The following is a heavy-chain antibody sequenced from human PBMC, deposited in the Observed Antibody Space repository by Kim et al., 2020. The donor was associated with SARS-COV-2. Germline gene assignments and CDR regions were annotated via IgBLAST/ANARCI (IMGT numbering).Heavy chain of an antibody. D-gene: IGHD3-22*01. CDR3: ARVGDSSGFHPNLVGY. J-gene: IGHJ4*02. CDR1: GYTFTGYY. Sequence: ASVKVSCKASGYTFTGYYMHWVRQAPGQGLEWMGWINPNSGGTNYAQKFQGRVTMTRDTSISTAYMELSRLRSDDTAVYYCARVGDSSGFHPNLVGYWGQGTLVTVSS. V-gene: IGHV1-2*02. CDR2: INPNSGGT.